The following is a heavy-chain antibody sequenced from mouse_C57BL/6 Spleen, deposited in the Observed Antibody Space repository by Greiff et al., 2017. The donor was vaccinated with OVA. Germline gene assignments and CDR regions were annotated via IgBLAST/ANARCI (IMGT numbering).Heavy chain of an antibody. CDR2: ISYDGSN. V-gene: IGHV3-6*01. Sequence: EVQVVESGPGLVKPSQSLSLTCSVTGYSITSGYYWNWIRQFPGNKLEWMGYISYDGSNNYNPSLKNRISITRDTSKNQFFLKLNSVTTEDTATYYCAREGEDSFDYWGQGTTLTVSS. CDR1: GYSITSGYY. CDR3: AREGEDSFDY. J-gene: IGHJ2*01.